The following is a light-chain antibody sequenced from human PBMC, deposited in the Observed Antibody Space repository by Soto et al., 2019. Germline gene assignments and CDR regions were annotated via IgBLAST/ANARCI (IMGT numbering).Light chain of an antibody. CDR1: SGSFSTSYY. V-gene: IGLV8-61*01. CDR3: VLYMGSGGWV. J-gene: IGLJ3*02. CDR2: STN. Sequence: QTVVTQEPSFSVSPGGTVTLTCGLSSGSFSTSYYPSWYQQTPGQAPRTLIYSTNTRSSGVPDRFSGSILGNKATLTITGAQADDESDYYCVLYMGSGGWVFGGGTKLTVL.